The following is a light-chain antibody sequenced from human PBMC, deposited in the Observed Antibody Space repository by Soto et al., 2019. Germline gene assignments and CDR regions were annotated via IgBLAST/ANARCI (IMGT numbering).Light chain of an antibody. CDR3: SSYISRSRV. CDR2: EVS. Sequence: QSALTQPASVSGSPGQSITISCTGTSSDVGGYNYVSWYQQHPGKAPKLMIYEVSNRPSGVSNRFAGSKSGNTASLTISGLQAEDEADYYCSSYISRSRVFGTGIKVTVL. J-gene: IGLJ1*01. CDR1: SSDVGGYNY. V-gene: IGLV2-14*01.